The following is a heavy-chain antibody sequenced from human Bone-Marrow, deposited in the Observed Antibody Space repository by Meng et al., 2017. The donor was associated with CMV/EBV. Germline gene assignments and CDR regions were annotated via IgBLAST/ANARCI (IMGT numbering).Heavy chain of an antibody. D-gene: IGHD3-22*01. CDR2: IYDSGTT. CDR1: GGSFSSSKW. V-gene: IGHV4-4*02. J-gene: IGHJ4*02. CDR3: ARNGYYSLDY. Sequence: LTCAVCGGSFSSSKWWSWVRQPPGKGLEWIGEIYDSGTTTYNPSLKSRVTISLDESKNEFSLKLSSVTAADTAVYYCARNGYYSLDYWSQGTLVTVS.